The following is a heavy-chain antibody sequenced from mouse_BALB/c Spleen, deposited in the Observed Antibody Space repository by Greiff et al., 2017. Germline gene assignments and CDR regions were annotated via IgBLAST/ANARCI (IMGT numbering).Heavy chain of an antibody. Sequence: DVQLVESGGDLVKPGGSLKLSCAASGFTFSSYGMSWVRQTPDKRLEWVATISSGGSYTYYPDSVKGRFTISRDNAKNTLYLQMSSLKSEDTAMYYCARHEGYDAAMDYWGQGTSVTVSS. CDR3: ARHEGYDAAMDY. D-gene: IGHD2-2*01. J-gene: IGHJ4*01. V-gene: IGHV5-6*01. CDR1: GFTFSSYG. CDR2: ISSGGSYT.